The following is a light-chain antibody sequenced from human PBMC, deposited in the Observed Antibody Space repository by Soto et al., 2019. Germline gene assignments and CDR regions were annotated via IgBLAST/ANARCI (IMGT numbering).Light chain of an antibody. Sequence: DLVMTQSPLFLPVTPGEPASISCRSSQSLLHRNGYNYLDWYLQKPGQSPQLLMSLGSNRASGVPDRFSGSGSGTDFTLKISRVEAEDVGIYYCMQALQTPNTFGQGTKLEIK. V-gene: IGKV2-28*01. CDR1: QSLLHRNGYNY. CDR2: LGS. J-gene: IGKJ2*01. CDR3: MQALQTPNT.